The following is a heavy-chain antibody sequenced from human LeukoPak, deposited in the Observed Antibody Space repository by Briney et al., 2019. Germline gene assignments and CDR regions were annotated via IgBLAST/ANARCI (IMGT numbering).Heavy chain of an antibody. CDR3: GKYHYGSGSYSTGYDY. Sequence: GGSLRLSCAASGFTFSSYAMSWVRQAPGKGLEWVSAISGSGGSTYYADSVKGRFTISRDNSKNTLYLQMNSLRAADTAVYYCGKYHYGSGSYSTGYDYRGQGTLVTVSS. V-gene: IGHV3-23*01. CDR2: ISGSGGST. D-gene: IGHD3-10*01. CDR1: GFTFSSYA. J-gene: IGHJ4*02.